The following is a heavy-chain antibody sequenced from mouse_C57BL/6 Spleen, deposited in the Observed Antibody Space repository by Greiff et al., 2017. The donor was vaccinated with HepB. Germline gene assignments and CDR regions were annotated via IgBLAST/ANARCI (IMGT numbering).Heavy chain of an antibody. V-gene: IGHV1-52*01. D-gene: IGHD2-12*01. J-gene: IGHJ3*01. Sequence: QVQLKQPGAELVRPGSSVKLSCKASGYTFTSYWMHWVKQRPIQGLEWIGNIDPSDSETHYNQKFKDKATLTVDKSSSTAYMQLSSLTSEDSAVYYCARSGSYEAFAYWGQGTLVTVSA. CDR2: IDPSDSET. CDR1: GYTFTSYW. CDR3: ARSGSYEAFAY.